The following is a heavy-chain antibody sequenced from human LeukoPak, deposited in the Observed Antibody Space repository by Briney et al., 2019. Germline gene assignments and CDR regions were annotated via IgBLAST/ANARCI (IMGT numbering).Heavy chain of an antibody. CDR2: IYYSGPT. CDR1: GGSIDSDY. D-gene: IGHD3-9*01. J-gene: IGHJ4*02. CDR3: ARGPLTDYYYFDS. V-gene: IGHV4-59*01. Sequence: KPSETLSLTCTVSGGSIDSDYWSWIRQPPGKGLEWIGYIYYSGPTNYNPSLKSRVTISVGTSKSQFSLRLSSVTAADTAMYYCARGPLTDYYYFDSWGQGTLVTVSS.